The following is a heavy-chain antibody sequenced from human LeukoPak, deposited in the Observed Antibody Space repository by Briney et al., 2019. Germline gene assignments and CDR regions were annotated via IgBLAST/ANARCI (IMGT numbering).Heavy chain of an antibody. J-gene: IGHJ5*02. CDR3: ARLSYYNWFDL. D-gene: IGHD1-26*01. V-gene: IGHV5-51*03. CDR2: IYPGDSDT. CDR1: GYIFTSYW. Sequence: PGESLTLSCKGSGYIFTSYWIGWVRQMPGKGLEWMGIIYPGDSDTRYSPSFQGQVNISADKSISTAYLQWSSLKASDTAMYYCARLSYYNWFDLWGQGTLVSVSS.